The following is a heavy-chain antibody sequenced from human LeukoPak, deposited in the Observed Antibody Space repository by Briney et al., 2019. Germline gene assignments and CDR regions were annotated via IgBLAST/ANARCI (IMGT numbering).Heavy chain of an antibody. Sequence: PSQTLSLTCTVSGGSISSGDYYWSWIRQPPGKGLEWIGYIYYSGSTYYNPSLKSRVTISVDTSKNQFSLKLSSVTAADTAVYYCARRLRDSSGSRFYDAFDIWGQGTMVTVSS. D-gene: IGHD3-22*01. CDR2: IYYSGST. V-gene: IGHV4-30-4*01. CDR1: GGSISSGDYY. J-gene: IGHJ3*02. CDR3: ARRLRDSSGSRFYDAFDI.